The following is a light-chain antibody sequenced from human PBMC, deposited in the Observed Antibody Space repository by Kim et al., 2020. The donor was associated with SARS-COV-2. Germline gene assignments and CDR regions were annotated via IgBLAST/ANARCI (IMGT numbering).Light chain of an antibody. V-gene: IGKV3-15*01. Sequence: EIVMTQSPATLSVSPGERATLSCRVSQSVSSNLAWYQQKPGQAPRLLIYGASTRATGIPARFSGSGSGTEFTLTISSLQSEDFAVYYWQQYNNWPQYTCGQGTKLEI. CDR1: QSVSSN. J-gene: IGKJ2*01. CDR2: GAS. CDR3: QQYNNWPQYT.